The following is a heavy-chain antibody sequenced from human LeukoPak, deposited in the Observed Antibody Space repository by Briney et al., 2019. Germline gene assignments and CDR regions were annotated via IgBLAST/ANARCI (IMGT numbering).Heavy chain of an antibody. D-gene: IGHD3-22*01. CDR3: TTVLNHYDSSGYHRFEY. J-gene: IGHJ4*02. CDR2: IYSGGSI. V-gene: IGHV3-53*01. Sequence: GGSLRLSCAASGFTVSTNSMTWVRQVPGRGLEWVSIIYSGGSIYYADSVKGRFTISRDSSKNTLYLQMNGLKTEDTAVYFCTTVLNHYDSSGYHRFEYWGQGTLVTVSS. CDR1: GFTVSTNS.